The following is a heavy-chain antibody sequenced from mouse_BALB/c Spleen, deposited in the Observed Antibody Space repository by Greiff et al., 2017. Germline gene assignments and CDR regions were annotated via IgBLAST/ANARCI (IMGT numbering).Heavy chain of an antibody. D-gene: IGHD2-3*01. CDR1: GYTFTSYW. J-gene: IGHJ3*01. CDR3: ARWGRRFAY. V-gene: IGHV1-87*01. Sequence: VQLQQSGAELARPGASVKLSCKASGYTFTSYWMQWVKQRPGQGLEWIGAIYPGDGDTRYTQKFKGKATLTADKSSSTAYMQLSSLASEDSAVYYCARWGRRFAYWGQGTLVTVSA. CDR2: IYPGDGDT.